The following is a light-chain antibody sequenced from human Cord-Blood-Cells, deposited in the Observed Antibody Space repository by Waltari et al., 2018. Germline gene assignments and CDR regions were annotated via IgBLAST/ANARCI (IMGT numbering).Light chain of an antibody. J-gene: IGKJ1*01. CDR3: QQYYSTPPT. CDR2: WAS. V-gene: IGKV4-1*01. CDR1: QSVLYSSNNKNY. Sequence: DIVMTQSPDSLAVSLGERATINCKSNQSVLYSSNNKNYLAWYQQKPGQTPKLLIYWASTRESGVPDRFSGSGSGTDFTRTISSLQAEDVAVYYCQQYYSTPPTFGQGTKVEIK.